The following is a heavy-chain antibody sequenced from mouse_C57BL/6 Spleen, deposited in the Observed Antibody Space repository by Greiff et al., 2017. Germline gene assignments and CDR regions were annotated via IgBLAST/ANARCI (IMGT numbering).Heavy chain of an antibody. CDR2: INPNNGGT. Sequence: VQLQQSGPELVKPGASVKISCKASGYTFTDYYMNWVKQSHGKSLEWIGDINPNNGGTSYNQKFKGKATLTVDKSSITAYMELRSLTSEDSAVYYCARGNPSFAYWGQGTLVTVSA. J-gene: IGHJ3*01. V-gene: IGHV1-26*01. CDR1: GYTFTDYY. CDR3: ARGNPSFAY.